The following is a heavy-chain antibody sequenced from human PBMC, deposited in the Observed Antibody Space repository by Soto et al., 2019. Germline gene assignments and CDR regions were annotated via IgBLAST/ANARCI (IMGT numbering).Heavy chain of an antibody. CDR2: FYYGGNS. CDR3: VRHGRGNDVDKYYYYALDV. D-gene: IGHD1-1*01. Sequence: QLQLQESGPGLAKPSETLSLTCTVSGGSISSSIYYWGWIRQPPGKGLEWIGSFYYGGNSYYNPSLRSRVTISVDTSKTQFSLNLRSVTAADTAVYFCVRHGRGNDVDKYYYYALDVWGQGTTVSVSS. CDR1: GGSISSSIYY. J-gene: IGHJ6*02. V-gene: IGHV4-39*01.